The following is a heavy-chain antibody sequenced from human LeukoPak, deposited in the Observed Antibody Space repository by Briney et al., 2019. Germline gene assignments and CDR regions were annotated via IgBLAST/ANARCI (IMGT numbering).Heavy chain of an antibody. V-gene: IGHV1-2*02. CDR1: GYSFNDYQ. J-gene: IGHJ4*02. D-gene: IGHD3-10*01. CDR3: ARDYYCSGSYSTDC. CDR2: INPNSGGT. Sequence: GASVKVSCKASGYSFNDYQIHWVRQAPGQGLEWMGWINPNSGGTNYAQKFQGRVTMTRDTSISTAYMELSRLRSDDTAVYYCARDYYCSGSYSTDCWGQGTLVTVSS.